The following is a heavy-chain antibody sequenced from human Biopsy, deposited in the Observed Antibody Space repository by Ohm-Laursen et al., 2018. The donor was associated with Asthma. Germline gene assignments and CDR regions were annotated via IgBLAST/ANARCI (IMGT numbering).Heavy chain of an antibody. V-gene: IGHV3-30-3*01. Sequence: SLRLSCAALRFTYEMHWVRQAPGKGLEWVAVISYDGSSIYYADSVKGRFTISRDNSKNTLYLQMITLRAEDTAVYYCAREGTGIWVRGVPSVWFDSWGQGTPVTVSS. CDR2: ISYDGSSI. CDR3: AREGTGIWVRGVPSVWFDS. D-gene: IGHD3-10*01. J-gene: IGHJ5*01. CDR1: RFTYE.